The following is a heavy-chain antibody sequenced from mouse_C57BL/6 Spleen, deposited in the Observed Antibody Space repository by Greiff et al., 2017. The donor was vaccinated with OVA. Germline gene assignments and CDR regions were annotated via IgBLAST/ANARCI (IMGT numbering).Heavy chain of an antibody. CDR3: ARNPYYYGSSYDYAMDY. J-gene: IGHJ4*01. CDR2: INPSSGYT. V-gene: IGHV1-7*01. D-gene: IGHD1-1*01. CDR1: GYTFTSYW. Sequence: VQLQQSGAELAKPGASVKLSCKASGYTFTSYWMHWVKQRPGQGLEWIGYINPSSGYTKYNQKFKDKATLTADKSSSTTYMQLSSLAYEDSAVYYCARNPYYYGSSYDYAMDYWGQGTSVTVSS.